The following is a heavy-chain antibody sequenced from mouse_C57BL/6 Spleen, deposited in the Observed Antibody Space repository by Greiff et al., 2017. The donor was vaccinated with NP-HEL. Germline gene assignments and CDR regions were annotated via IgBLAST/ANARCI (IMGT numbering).Heavy chain of an antibody. D-gene: IGHD2-3*01. V-gene: IGHV5-4*01. J-gene: IGHJ2*01. CDR2: ISDGGSYT. CDR1: GFTFSSYA. CDR3: ARTIYDGYLYYFDY. Sequence: EVQRVESGGGLVKPGGSLKLSCAASGFTFSSYAMSWVRQTPEKRLEWVATISDGGSYTYYPDNVKGRFTISRDNAKNNLYLQMSHLKSEDTAMYYCARTIYDGYLYYFDYWGQGTTLTVSS.